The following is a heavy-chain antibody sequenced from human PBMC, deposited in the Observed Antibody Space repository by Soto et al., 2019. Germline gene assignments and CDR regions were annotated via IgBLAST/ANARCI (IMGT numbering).Heavy chain of an antibody. V-gene: IGHV4-4*02. CDR1: GGSISTTNW. Sequence: VQLQESGPGLVKPSGTLSLTCTVSGGSISTTNWWSWVRQSPGKGLEWIGEILHIGSTNYNPSLKSRVTLSIAKAKNRFSLRLSYVTAADTAVYYCASGFDSDGLYNGGHPWGQGTLVSVSS. CDR3: ASGFDSDGLYNGGHP. D-gene: IGHD3-22*01. CDR2: ILHIGST. J-gene: IGHJ5*02.